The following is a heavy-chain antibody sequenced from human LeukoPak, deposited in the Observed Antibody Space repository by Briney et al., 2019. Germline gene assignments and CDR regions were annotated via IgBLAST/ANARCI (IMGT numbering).Heavy chain of an antibody. V-gene: IGHV3-21*01. CDR3: AREGGHYGDYVRTPDH. J-gene: IGHJ4*02. Sequence: KPGGSLRLSCAASGFTFSRSSMNWVRQAPGKGLEWVSSITSSSSYVYYADSVKGRFTISRDNAKDSLYLQMNSLRAEDTAVYYCAREGGHYGDYVRTPDHWGQGTLVTVSS. D-gene: IGHD4-17*01. CDR2: ITSSSSYV. CDR1: GFTFSRSS.